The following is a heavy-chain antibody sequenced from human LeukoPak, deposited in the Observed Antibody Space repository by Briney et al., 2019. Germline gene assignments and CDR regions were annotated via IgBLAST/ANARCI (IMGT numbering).Heavy chain of an antibody. D-gene: IGHD1-20*01. J-gene: IGHJ4*02. Sequence: GGSLRLSCAASGFTFSNSAMSWVRQAPGKGLEWVSAISGSGARTYYADSVKGRFTISRDNSKNTLYLQMNSLRAEDTALYYCAKDPFNWNAPYWGQGTLVTVSS. CDR3: AKDPFNWNAPY. CDR2: ISGSGART. V-gene: IGHV3-23*01. CDR1: GFTFSNSA.